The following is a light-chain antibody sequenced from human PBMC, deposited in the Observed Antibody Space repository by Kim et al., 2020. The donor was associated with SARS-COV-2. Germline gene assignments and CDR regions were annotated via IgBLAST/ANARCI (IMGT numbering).Light chain of an antibody. J-gene: IGKJ1*01. CDR2: GAS. Sequence: EIVMTQSPATLSLSPGERATLSCRASQSVSSNLAWYQQKPGQAPRLLIYGASTRATGIPARFSGSGSGTEFTLTISSLQSEDFAVYYCQQYNNWLRKTFGQGTKVDIK. V-gene: IGKV3-15*01. CDR1: QSVSSN. CDR3: QQYNNWLRKT.